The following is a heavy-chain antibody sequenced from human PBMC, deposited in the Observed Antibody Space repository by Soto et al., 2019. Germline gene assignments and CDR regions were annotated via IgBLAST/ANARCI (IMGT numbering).Heavy chain of an antibody. Sequence: PAETLASTCAVYVWSFSSYDWSWIRQPPVKGLEWIGYIYYSGSTNYNPSLKSRVTISVDTSKNQFSLKLSSVTAADTAVYYCARDQRYSYGYDYYYGMDVWGQGTTVTVSS. CDR2: IYYSGST. CDR3: ARDQRYSYGYDYYYGMDV. CDR1: VWSFSSYD. D-gene: IGHD5-18*01. J-gene: IGHJ6*02. V-gene: IGHV4-59*01.